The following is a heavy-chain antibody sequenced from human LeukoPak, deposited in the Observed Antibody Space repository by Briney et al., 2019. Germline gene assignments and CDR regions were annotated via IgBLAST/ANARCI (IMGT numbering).Heavy chain of an antibody. D-gene: IGHD3-22*01. CDR1: GGSISSGDYY. CDR3: ARGDYYDSSGYYWN. V-gene: IGHV4-30-4*01. CDR2: IYYSGST. Sequence: SETLSLTCTVSGGSISSGDYYWSSIRQPPGKGLEWIGYIYYSGSTYHNPSLKSRVTISVDTSKNQFSLKLSSVTAADTAVYYCARGDYYDSSGYYWNWGQGTLVTVSS. J-gene: IGHJ4*02.